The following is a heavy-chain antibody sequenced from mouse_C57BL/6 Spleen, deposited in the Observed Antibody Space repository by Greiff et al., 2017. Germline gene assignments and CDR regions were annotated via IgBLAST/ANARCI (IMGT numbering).Heavy chain of an antibody. CDR2: IDPNSGGT. D-gene: IGHD4-1*01. Sequence: QVQLQQPGAELVKPGASVKLSCKASGYTFPSYWMHWVKQRPGRGLEWIGRIDPNSGGTKYNEKFTSKATLTVDQPSCKAYMKLSSLASEDSSVYYCARSDWGYAMDYWGQGTSVTVSS. CDR3: ARSDWGYAMDY. J-gene: IGHJ4*01. V-gene: IGHV1-72*01. CDR1: GYTFPSYW.